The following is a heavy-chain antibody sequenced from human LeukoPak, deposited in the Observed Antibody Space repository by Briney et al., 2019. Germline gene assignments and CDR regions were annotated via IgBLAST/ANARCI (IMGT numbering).Heavy chain of an antibody. CDR2: IYSGGST. V-gene: IGHV3-53*01. J-gene: IGHJ4*02. CDR3: ARGGQLWSHAYDY. CDR1: GFTVSSNY. D-gene: IGHD5-18*01. Sequence: PGGSLRLSCAASGFTVSSNYMSWVRQAPGKGLEWVSVIYSGGSTYYADSVKGRFTISRDNSKNTLYLQMNSLRAEDTAVYYCARGGQLWSHAYDYWGQGTLVTVSS.